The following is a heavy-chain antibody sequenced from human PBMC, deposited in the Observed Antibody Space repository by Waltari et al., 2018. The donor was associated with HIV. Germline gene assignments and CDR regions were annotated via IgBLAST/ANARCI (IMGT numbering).Heavy chain of an antibody. V-gene: IGHV4-34*01. CDR1: GGSFSGYY. CDR2: INHSGST. D-gene: IGHD3-10*01. J-gene: IGHJ4*02. Sequence: QVQLQQWGAGLLKPSETLSLTCAVYGGSFSGYYWRWIRQPPGKGLEWIGEINHSGSTNYNPSLKSRVTISVDTSKNQFSLKLSSVTAADTAVYYCAREGYYYGSGSYFSWGQGTLVTVSS. CDR3: AREGYYYGSGSYFS.